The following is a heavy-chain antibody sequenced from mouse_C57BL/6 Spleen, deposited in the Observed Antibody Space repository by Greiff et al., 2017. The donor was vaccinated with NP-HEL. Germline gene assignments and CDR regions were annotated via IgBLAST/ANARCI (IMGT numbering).Heavy chain of an antibody. D-gene: IGHD1-1*01. CDR2: IRHNANGYTS. Sequence: DVQLVESGAGLVQPGASLSLSFSASGFTFTDYYIRWFRQPPGKSLEWFGFIRHNANGYTSEYSASVKGRFTISRDNFQSFLYLQMNALRAEDSATYDCAKYRKYGSYYFDYWGQGTTLTVSS. J-gene: IGHJ2*01. CDR3: AKYRKYGSYYFDY. CDR1: GFTFTDYY. V-gene: IGHV7-3*01.